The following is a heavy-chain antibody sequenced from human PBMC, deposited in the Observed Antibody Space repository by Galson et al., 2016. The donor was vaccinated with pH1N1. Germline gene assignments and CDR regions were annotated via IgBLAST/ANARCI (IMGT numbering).Heavy chain of an antibody. V-gene: IGHV1-2*02. CDR1: GYMFTGYY. CDR2: INPSSGGT. Sequence: QSGAEVKKPGASVKVSCKASGYMFTGYYIHWVRQAPGQGLEWMGWINPSSGGTKFAQKLQGRVTMTRDTSITTAYMELSSLRFDDTAVYYCAREPASDIPFDYWSLGTLVTVSS. CDR3: AREPASDIPFDY. D-gene: IGHD2-15*01. J-gene: IGHJ4*02.